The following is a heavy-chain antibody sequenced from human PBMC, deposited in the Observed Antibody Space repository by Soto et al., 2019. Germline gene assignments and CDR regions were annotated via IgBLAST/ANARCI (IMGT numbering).Heavy chain of an antibody. V-gene: IGHV3-48*01. CDR1: AFSLSSYT. CDR2: IDSRSSAI. J-gene: IGHJ6*03. D-gene: IGHD3-10*01. Sequence: GGSLRLSCAASAFSLSSYTMNWVRQAPGKGLEWISYIDSRSSAIHYADSVRGRFSVSRESAKNSLYLQMNSLTAGDTAVYYCAKGPHSASGYYYMDAWGKGTTVTVSS. CDR3: AKGPHSASGYYYMDA.